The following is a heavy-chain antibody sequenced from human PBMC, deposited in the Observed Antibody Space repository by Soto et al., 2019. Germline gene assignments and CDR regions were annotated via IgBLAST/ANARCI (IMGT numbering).Heavy chain of an antibody. J-gene: IGHJ4*02. D-gene: IGHD2-2*03. CDR2: IIPIFGTA. V-gene: IGHV1-69*06. CDR1: GGTFSSYA. CDR3: ARDGGYCSSTSCPGDY. Sequence: QVQLVQSGAEVKKPGSSVKVSCKASGGTFSSYAISWVRQAPGQGLEWMGGIIPIFGTANYAQKFQGRVTITSDKSTSTAYMELSSLISEDTAVYYCARDGGYCSSTSCPGDYWGQGTLVTVSS.